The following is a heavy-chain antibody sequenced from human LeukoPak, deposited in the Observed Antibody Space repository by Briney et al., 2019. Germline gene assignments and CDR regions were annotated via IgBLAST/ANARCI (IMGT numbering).Heavy chain of an antibody. CDR3: ATEGAIAVAAPYYYYMDV. V-gene: IGHV1-2*02. Sequence: GASVKVSCKASGYTFTGYYIHWVRQAPGQGLEWMGWINPNSGGTNYAQKFQGRVTMTRDTSISTAYMELSRLRSDDTAVYYCATEGAIAVAAPYYYYMDVWGKGTTVTVSS. J-gene: IGHJ6*03. CDR1: GYTFTGYY. D-gene: IGHD6-19*01. CDR2: INPNSGGT.